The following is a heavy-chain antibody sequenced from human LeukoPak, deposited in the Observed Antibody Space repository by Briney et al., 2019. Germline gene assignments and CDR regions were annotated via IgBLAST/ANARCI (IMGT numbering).Heavy chain of an antibody. J-gene: IGHJ4*02. D-gene: IGHD3-10*01. CDR1: GFMFIGYG. Sequence: SGGSLRLSCEASGFMFIGYGMHWVRQTPGEGLEWVAFIRYDGRHEYYTDSVKGRFTISRDNSKNTLYLQMSSLRAEDTAVYYCAREGGNYYYGSGSLDYWGQGTLVTVSS. CDR2: IRYDGRHE. V-gene: IGHV3-30*02. CDR3: AREGGNYYYGSGSLDY.